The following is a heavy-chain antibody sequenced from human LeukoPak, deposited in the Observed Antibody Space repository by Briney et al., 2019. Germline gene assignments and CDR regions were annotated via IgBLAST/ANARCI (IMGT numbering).Heavy chain of an antibody. CDR3: ARGLIREGYYFDY. Sequence: GRSLRLSCAASGFTFSTYAIHWARQAPGKGLEWVAVISYDGRNEYCADSVKGRFAITRDNSNNMLYLQMNSLRAEDTAVYYCARGLIREGYYFDYWGQGTLVTVSS. J-gene: IGHJ4*02. CDR1: GFTFSTYA. V-gene: IGHV3-30*09. CDR2: ISYDGRNE. D-gene: IGHD2-21*01.